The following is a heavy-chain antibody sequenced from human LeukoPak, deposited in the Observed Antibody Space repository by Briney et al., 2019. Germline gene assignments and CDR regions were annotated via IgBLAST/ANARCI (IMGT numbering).Heavy chain of an antibody. Sequence: GGSLRLSCVVSGFTFNNYGMNWVRQAPGKGLEWVSSISSSSSYIYYADSVKGRFTISRDNAKNSLSLQMNSLRSEDTAVYYCARGGDHPTYLFQYMDVWGKGTTVTLSS. J-gene: IGHJ6*03. V-gene: IGHV3-21*01. D-gene: IGHD3-16*01. CDR1: GFTFNNYG. CDR2: ISSSSSYI. CDR3: ARGGDHPTYLFQYMDV.